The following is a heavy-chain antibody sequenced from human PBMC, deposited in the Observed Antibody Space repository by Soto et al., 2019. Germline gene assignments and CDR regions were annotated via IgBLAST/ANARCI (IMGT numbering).Heavy chain of an antibody. V-gene: IGHV4-39*01. J-gene: IGHJ6*02. CDR2: IYYSGST. Sequence: PSETLSLTCTVSGGSISSSSYYWGWIRQPPGKGLEWIGSIYYSGSTYYNPSLKSRVTISVDTSKNQFSLKLSSVTAADTAVYYCATHYYYYGMDVWGQGTTVTVSS. CDR3: ATHYYYYGMDV. CDR1: GGSISSSSYY.